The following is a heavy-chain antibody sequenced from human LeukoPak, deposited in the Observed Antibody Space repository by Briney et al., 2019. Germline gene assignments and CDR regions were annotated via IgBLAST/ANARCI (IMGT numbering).Heavy chain of an antibody. J-gene: IGHJ6*02. D-gene: IGHD2-15*01. CDR1: GFTFSSYS. V-gene: IGHV3-21*01. Sequence: KPGGSLRLSCAASGFTFSSYSMNWVRQAPGKGLEWVSSISSSSSYIYYAGSVKGRFTISRDNAKNSLYLQMNSLRAEDTAVYYCARDLYCSGGSCYAYYYYGMDVWGQGTTVTVSS. CDR3: ARDLYCSGGSCYAYYYYGMDV. CDR2: ISSSSSYI.